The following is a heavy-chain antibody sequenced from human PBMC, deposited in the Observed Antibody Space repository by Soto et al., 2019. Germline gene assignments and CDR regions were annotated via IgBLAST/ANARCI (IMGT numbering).Heavy chain of an antibody. Sequence: EVQLVESGGALVQPGGSLRLSCVASGFSFSDYWMHWVSQAPGKGLVWVSRVKTDGSIITYADSVKGRFTISRDNAKNRWNWKMTPLRAKDRVVYYGAGGRRGAWYFDLWGRGTLVTVSS. CDR2: VKTDGSII. CDR3: AGGRRGAWYFDL. J-gene: IGHJ2*01. V-gene: IGHV3-74*01. D-gene: IGHD3-10*01. CDR1: GFSFSDYW.